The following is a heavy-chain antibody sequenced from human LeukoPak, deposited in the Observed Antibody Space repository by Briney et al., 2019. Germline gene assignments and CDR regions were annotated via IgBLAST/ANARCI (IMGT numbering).Heavy chain of an antibody. D-gene: IGHD2-2*01. CDR3: ARKKPNYCSSTSCRLGWFDP. V-gene: IGHV1-2*02. CDR2: INPNSGGT. J-gene: IGHJ5*02. CDR1: GGTFSSYA. Sequence: ASVKVSCKASGGTFSSYAISWVRQAPGQGLEWMGWINPNSGGTNYAQKFQGRVTMTRDTSISTAYMELSRLRSDDTAVYYCARKKPNYCSSTSCRLGWFDPWGQGTLVTVSS.